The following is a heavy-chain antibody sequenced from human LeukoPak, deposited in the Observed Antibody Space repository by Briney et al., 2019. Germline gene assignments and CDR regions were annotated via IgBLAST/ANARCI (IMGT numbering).Heavy chain of an antibody. D-gene: IGHD5-18*01. V-gene: IGHV3-23*01. Sequence: PGGSLRLSCAASGFTFSHYWMSWVRQAPGKGLEWVSSISVNGGATYYADSVKGRFTISRDNSKNTLYLQMNSLRAEDTAVYYCAKSIRGYSQYYFDYWGQGTLVTVSS. CDR2: ISVNGGAT. J-gene: IGHJ4*02. CDR1: GFTFSHYW. CDR3: AKSIRGYSQYYFDY.